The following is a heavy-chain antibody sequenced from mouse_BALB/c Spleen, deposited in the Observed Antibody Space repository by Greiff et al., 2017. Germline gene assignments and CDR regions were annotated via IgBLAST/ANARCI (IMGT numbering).Heavy chain of an antibody. V-gene: IGHV3-8*02. CDR3: ARYESRSPLPWYFDV. D-gene: IGHD1-1*01. CDR1: GDSITSGY. J-gene: IGHJ1*01. Sequence: EVMLVESGPSLVKPSQTLSLTCSVTGDSITSGYWNWIRKFPGNKLEYMGYISYSGSTYYNPSLKSRISITRDTSKNQYYLQLNSVTTEDTATYYCARYESRSPLPWYFDVWGAGTTVTVSS. CDR2: ISYSGST.